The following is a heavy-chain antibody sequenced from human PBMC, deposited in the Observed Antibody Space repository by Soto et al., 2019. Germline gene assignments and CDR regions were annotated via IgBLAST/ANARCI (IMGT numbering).Heavy chain of an antibody. CDR3: ARGPTEYCSGGSCYRDGAFDI. Sequence: PGGSLRLSCAASGCTFSSYAMSWVRQATGKGLEWVSAIGTAGDTYYPGSVKGRFTISRENAKNSLYLQMNSLRAGDTAVYYCARGPTEYCSGGSCYRDGAFDIWGQGTMVTVSS. CDR2: IGTAGDT. CDR1: GCTFSSYA. V-gene: IGHV3-13*01. D-gene: IGHD2-15*01. J-gene: IGHJ3*02.